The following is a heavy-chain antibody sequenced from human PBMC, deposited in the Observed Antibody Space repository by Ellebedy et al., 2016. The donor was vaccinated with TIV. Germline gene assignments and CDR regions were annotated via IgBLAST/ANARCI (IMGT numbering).Heavy chain of an antibody. CDR2: IIPILDTA. J-gene: IGHJ4*02. D-gene: IGHD3-10*01. V-gene: IGHV1-69*10. CDR3: ARGGLYNYGYSH. CDR1: GGTFSSYG. Sequence: AASVKVSCKASGGTFSSYGVSWVRQAPGQGLEWIGGIIPILDTANYARKFQGRVTVTADKSTSTAYMELTSLRSDDTAVYYCARGGLYNYGYSHWGQGTLVTVSS.